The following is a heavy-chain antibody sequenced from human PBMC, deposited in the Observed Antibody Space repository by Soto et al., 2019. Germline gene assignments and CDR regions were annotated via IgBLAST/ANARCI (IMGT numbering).Heavy chain of an antibody. Sequence: ASVKVSCKAPRDTFTSYYINWVLQAPGQGLEWMGVINPHGGSTAYAQKFKGRVTLTRDTSASTVYMEVSSLTSEDTAMYYCARSSGGNFGIIIEGTNWFAPWGQGTLVTVSS. V-gene: IGHV1-46*01. CDR2: INPHGGST. J-gene: IGHJ5*02. CDR3: ARSSGGNFGIIIEGTNWFAP. D-gene: IGHD1-26*01. CDR1: RDTFTSYY.